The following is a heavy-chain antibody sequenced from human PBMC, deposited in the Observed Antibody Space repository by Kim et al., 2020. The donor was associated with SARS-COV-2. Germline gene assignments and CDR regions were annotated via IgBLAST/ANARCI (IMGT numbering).Heavy chain of an antibody. V-gene: IGHV3-33*05. CDR2: ISYDGSNK. Sequence: GGSLRLSCAASGFTFSSYGMHWVRQAPGKGLEWVAVISYDGSNKYYADSVKGRFTISRDNSKNTLYLQMNSLRAEDTAVYYCARAEALLWFGELLHPYFDYWGQGTLVTVSS. CDR1: GFTFSSYG. D-gene: IGHD3-10*01. CDR3: ARAEALLWFGELLHPYFDY. J-gene: IGHJ4*02.